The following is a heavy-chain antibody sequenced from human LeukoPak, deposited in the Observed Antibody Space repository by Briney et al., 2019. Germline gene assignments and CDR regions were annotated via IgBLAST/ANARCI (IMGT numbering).Heavy chain of an antibody. CDR2: IIPIFGTA. V-gene: IGHV1-69*13. Sequence: ASVKVSCKASGGTFSSYAISWVRQAPGQGLEWMGGIIPIFGTANYAQKFQGRVTITADESTSTAYMGLSSLRSEDTAVYYCARDGGFQFGSRNWFDPWGQGTLVTVSS. J-gene: IGHJ5*02. CDR3: ARDGGFQFGSRNWFDP. D-gene: IGHD2-15*01. CDR1: GGTFSSYA.